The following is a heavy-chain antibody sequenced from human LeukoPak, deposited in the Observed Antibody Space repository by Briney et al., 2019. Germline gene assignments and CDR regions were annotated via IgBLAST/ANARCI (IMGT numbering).Heavy chain of an antibody. J-gene: IGHJ6*02. D-gene: IGHD2-2*01. CDR2: INHSGST. V-gene: IGHV4-34*01. CDR3: ARDRRYCSSTSCYGDYYYYYGMDV. CDR1: GGSFSGYY. Sequence: SETLSLTCAVYGGSFSGYYWSWIRQPPGKGLEWIGEINHSGSTNYNPSLKSRVTISVDTSKNQFSLKLSSVTAADTAVYYCARDRRYCSSTSCYGDYYYYYGMDVWGQGTTVTVSS.